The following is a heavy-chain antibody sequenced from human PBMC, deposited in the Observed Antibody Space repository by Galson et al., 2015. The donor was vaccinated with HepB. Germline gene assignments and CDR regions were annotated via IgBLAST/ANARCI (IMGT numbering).Heavy chain of an antibody. CDR1: GGTFSSYA. J-gene: IGHJ6*03. V-gene: IGHV1-69*13. CDR2: IIPIFGTA. D-gene: IGHD2-2*02. CDR3: AGGVVVPAAIMGDYYYMDV. Sequence: SVKVSCKASGGTFSSYAISWVRQAPGQGLEWMGGIIPIFGTANYAQKFQGRVTITADESTSTAYMELSSLRSEDTAVYYCAGGVVVPAAIMGDYYYMDVWGKGTTVTVSS.